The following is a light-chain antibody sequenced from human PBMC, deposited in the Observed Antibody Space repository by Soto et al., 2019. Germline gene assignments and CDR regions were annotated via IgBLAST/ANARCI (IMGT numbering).Light chain of an antibody. J-gene: IGLJ2*01. CDR3: SSYTSSSTLGV. Sequence: QSALTQPPSVSGSPGQSVTISCTGTISDVGFYARVSWYQQPPGTAPKLLIYEVSNRPSGVSNRFSGSKSGNTASLTISGLQAEDEADYYCSSYTSSSTLGVFGGGTKLTVL. V-gene: IGLV2-18*02. CDR1: ISDVGFYAR. CDR2: EVS.